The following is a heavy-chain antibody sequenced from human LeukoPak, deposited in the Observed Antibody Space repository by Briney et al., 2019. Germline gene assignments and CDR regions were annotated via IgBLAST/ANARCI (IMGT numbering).Heavy chain of an antibody. CDR2: ISSSGSTI. CDR1: GFTFTNYE. CDR3: AREPGGATFDY. J-gene: IGHJ4*02. V-gene: IGHV3-48*03. Sequence: GGSLRLSCAASGFTFTNYEMNWVRQAPGKGLEWVSYISSSGSTIYYADSVKGRFTISRDNANNSLYLQMNSLRAEDTALYYCAREPGGATFDYWGQGTLVTVSS. D-gene: IGHD3-10*01.